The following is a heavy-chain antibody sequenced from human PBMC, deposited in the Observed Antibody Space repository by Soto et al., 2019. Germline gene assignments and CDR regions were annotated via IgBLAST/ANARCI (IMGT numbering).Heavy chain of an antibody. Sequence: QVQLVQSGAEVKKPGSSVKVSCKASGGTFSSYAISWVRQAPGQGLEWMGGIIPIFGTANYAQKFQGRVTITADESTSTAYMELSSLRSEDTAVYYCAGGVVVPDAMYYYYGMDVWGKGTTVTVSS. J-gene: IGHJ6*04. D-gene: IGHD2-2*01. V-gene: IGHV1-69*01. CDR1: GGTFSSYA. CDR2: IIPIFGTA. CDR3: AGGVVVPDAMYYYYGMDV.